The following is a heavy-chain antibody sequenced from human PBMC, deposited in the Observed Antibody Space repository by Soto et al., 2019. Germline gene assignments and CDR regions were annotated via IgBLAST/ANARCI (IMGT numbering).Heavy chain of an antibody. CDR1: GFTFRVYD. Sequence: EVQLVESGGGLVQPGGSLRLSCAASGFTFRVYDMLWVRQGAGTGLEWVSTIGTAGETYYAGSVKGRFTISRENAKNSMYLQMNNLGAGDTAVYFCARAGMHNWNLLRAFEIWGHGTMVTVS. D-gene: IGHD1-7*01. V-gene: IGHV3-13*01. CDR3: ARAGMHNWNLLRAFEI. J-gene: IGHJ3*02. CDR2: IGTAGET.